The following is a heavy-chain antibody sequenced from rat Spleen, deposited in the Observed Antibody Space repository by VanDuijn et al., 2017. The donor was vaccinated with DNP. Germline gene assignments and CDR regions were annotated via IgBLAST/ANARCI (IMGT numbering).Heavy chain of an antibody. J-gene: IGHJ2*01. CDR1: GFTFSAYY. V-gene: IGHV5-22*01. Sequence: EVQLVESGGGLVQPGRSLKLSCAASGFTFSAYYMAWVRQAPAKGLEWVAYIGSPAYAPYYADSVKDRFTISRDNANSTLYLQMNSLRSEDMATYYCVRWNSGHFDYWGQGVMVTVSS. CDR2: IGSPAYAP. D-gene: IGHD4-3*01. CDR3: VRWNSGHFDY.